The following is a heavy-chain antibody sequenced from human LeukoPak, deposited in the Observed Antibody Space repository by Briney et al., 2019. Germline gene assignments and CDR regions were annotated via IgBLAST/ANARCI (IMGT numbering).Heavy chain of an antibody. D-gene: IGHD3-22*01. CDR2: IRSKAYGGTT. V-gene: IGHV3-49*03. Sequence: GGSLRLSCTASGFTFGDYAMSWFRQAPGKGLEWVGFIRSKAYGGTTEYAASVKGRFTISRDDSKSIAYLQMNSLKTEDTAVYYCTRDYDSSGSPNMRTIWGQGTLVTVSS. J-gene: IGHJ4*02. CDR3: TRDYDSSGSPNMRTI. CDR1: GFTFGDYA.